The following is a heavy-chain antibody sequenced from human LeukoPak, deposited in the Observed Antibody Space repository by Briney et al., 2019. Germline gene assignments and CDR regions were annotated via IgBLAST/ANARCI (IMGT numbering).Heavy chain of an antibody. J-gene: IGHJ4*02. V-gene: IGHV3-11*06. CDR1: GFTFSDYY. CDR3: ATVGYCSGGRCYYFAY. Sequence: KPGGSLRLSCAASGFTFSDYYMTWIRQAPGKGLEWVSYMFTSSSSTDYADSVKGRFTISRDNAKNSLFLQMDSLRAEDTALYYCATVGYCSGGRCYYFAYWGQGILVTVPS. D-gene: IGHD2-15*01. CDR2: MFTSSSST.